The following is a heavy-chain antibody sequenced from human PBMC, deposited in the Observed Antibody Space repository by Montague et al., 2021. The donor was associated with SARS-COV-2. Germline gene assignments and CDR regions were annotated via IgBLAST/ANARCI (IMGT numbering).Heavy chain of an antibody. CDR3: ARGSAGMGNALDI. V-gene: IGHV4-59*01. CDR2: IYYSGST. CDR1: GGSISSYY. J-gene: IGHJ3*02. D-gene: IGHD6-19*01. Sequence: SETLSLTCTVSGGSISSYYWSWIRQPPGKGLEWIGYIYYSGSTNXXPSLKSRVTISVDTSKNQFSLKLSSVTAADTAVYYCARGSAGMGNALDIWGQGTRATAS.